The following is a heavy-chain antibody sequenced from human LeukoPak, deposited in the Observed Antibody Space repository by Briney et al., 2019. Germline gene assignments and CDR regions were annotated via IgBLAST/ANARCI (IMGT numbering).Heavy chain of an antibody. CDR2: TYYRSKWYN. Sequence: SQTLSLTCDISGDSVSSNSAAWNWIRQSPSRGLEWLGRTYYRSKWYNDYAISVKSRITINADTSKNQFSLQLNSVAPEDTAVYYCAKGRWALFDCWGQGTLVIVSS. CDR3: AKGRWALFDC. J-gene: IGHJ4*02. V-gene: IGHV6-1*01. CDR1: GDSVSSNSAA. D-gene: IGHD3-10*01.